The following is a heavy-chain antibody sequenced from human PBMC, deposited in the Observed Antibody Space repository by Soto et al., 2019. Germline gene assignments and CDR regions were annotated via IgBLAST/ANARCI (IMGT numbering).Heavy chain of an antibody. D-gene: IGHD2-15*01. J-gene: IGHJ4*02. V-gene: IGHV3-30-3*01. Sequence: GGSLRRSGAASGFTFSSYAMHWVRQAPGKGLEWMSLISPDGSKKYYADSVKGRFTISRDNSKNTHYLQMNNLSVADTAVYSCGRELHLGYCSGGRCYDWRQGTLVTVSS. CDR2: ISPDGSKK. CDR1: GFTFSSYA. CDR3: GRELHLGYCSGGRCYD.